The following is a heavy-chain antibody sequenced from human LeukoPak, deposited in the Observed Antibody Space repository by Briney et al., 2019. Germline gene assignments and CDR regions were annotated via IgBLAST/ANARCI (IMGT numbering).Heavy chain of an antibody. Sequence: PGGSLRLSCAASGFTFSSYDMHWVRQATGKGLEWVSAIGTAGDTYYPGSVKGRFTISRENAKNSLYLQMNSLRAGDTAVYYCARVFRSSSWSGYYYYYGMDVWGQGTTVTVSS. CDR1: GFTFSSYD. D-gene: IGHD6-13*01. CDR2: IGTAGDT. J-gene: IGHJ6*02. CDR3: ARVFRSSSWSGYYYYYGMDV. V-gene: IGHV3-13*01.